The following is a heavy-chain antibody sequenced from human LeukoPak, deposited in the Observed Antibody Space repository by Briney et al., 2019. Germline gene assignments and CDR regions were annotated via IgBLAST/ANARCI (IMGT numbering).Heavy chain of an antibody. D-gene: IGHD6-13*01. CDR3: ARDHSSSWYAFDI. CDR1: GGSISNYY. V-gene: IGHV4-59*01. CDR2: IYYSGST. Sequence: SETLSLTCTVSGGSISNYYWSWIRQPPGKGLEWIGYIYYSGSTNYNPFLKSRVTISLDTSKNQFSLKLNSVTAADTAVYYCARDHSSSWYAFDIWGQGTMVTVSS. J-gene: IGHJ3*02.